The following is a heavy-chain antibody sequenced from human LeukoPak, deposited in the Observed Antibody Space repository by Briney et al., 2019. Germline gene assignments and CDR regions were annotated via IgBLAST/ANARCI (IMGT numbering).Heavy chain of an antibody. CDR1: GYTFIGHY. D-gene: IGHD4-23*01. CDR3: ARGPEYGGTIDY. V-gene: IGHV1-2*02. J-gene: IGHJ4*02. CDR2: INPNSDAT. Sequence: GASVKVSCKASGYTFIGHYIHWVRQAPGQGLEWMGWINPNSDATKYSQKFQGRVTMTRDTSISTTYMDLTRLTSGDTAVYYCARGPEYGGTIDYWGQGTLVTVSS.